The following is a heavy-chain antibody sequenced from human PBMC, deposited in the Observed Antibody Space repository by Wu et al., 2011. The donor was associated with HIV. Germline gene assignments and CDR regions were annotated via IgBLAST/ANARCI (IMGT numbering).Heavy chain of an antibody. V-gene: IGHV3-30*03. D-gene: IGHD3-22*01. J-gene: IGHJ3*02. CDR2: SNN. Sequence: SNNNYADSVKGRFTISRDNSKNTLYLQMNSLRAEDTAVYYCASGSGYYYEIAFDIWGQGTMVTVSS. CDR3: ASGSGYYYEIAFDI.